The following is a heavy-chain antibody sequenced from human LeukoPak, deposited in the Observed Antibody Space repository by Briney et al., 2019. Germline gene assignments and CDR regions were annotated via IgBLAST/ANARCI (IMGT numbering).Heavy chain of an antibody. D-gene: IGHD2-8*01. CDR3: AKEKSVSYYFDY. CDR1: GFTFSSYA. Sequence: SGGSLRLSCAASGFTFSSYAMSWVRQAPGKGLEWVSAISGSGGSTYYADSVKGRFTISRDNSKNTLYLQMNSLKAEDTAVYYCAKEKSVSYYFDYWGQGTLVTVSS. J-gene: IGHJ4*02. V-gene: IGHV3-23*01. CDR2: ISGSGGST.